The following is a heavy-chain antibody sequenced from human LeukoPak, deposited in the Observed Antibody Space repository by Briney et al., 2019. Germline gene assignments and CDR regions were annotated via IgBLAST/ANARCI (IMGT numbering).Heavy chain of an antibody. D-gene: IGHD1-14*01. J-gene: IGHJ3*01. CDR1: GYSFTSYD. CDR2: VNPNSGNT. V-gene: IGHV1-8*01. Sequence: ASVKVSFRASGYSFTSYDMNWVRQATGQGLEWMGWVNPNSGNTGYAQKFQGRITMTRDTSTGTAYMELSSLRSEDTAVYFCARDPITVWFAFDLWGQGTMVTVSS. CDR3: ARDPITVWFAFDL.